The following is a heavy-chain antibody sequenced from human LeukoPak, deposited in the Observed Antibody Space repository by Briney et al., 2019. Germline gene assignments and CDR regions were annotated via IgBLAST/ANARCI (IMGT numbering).Heavy chain of an antibody. CDR2: INPNSGGT. D-gene: IGHD3-10*01. CDR1: GYTFTGYY. V-gene: IGHV1-2*02. CDR3: ARGGELLWFGESPYYFDY. Sequence: ASVKVSCKASGYTFTGYYMHWVRQAPGQGLEWMGWINPNSGGTNYAQKFQGRVTMTRDTSISTAYMELSRLRSDDTAVYYCARGGELLWFGESPYYFDYWGQGTLVTVSS. J-gene: IGHJ4*02.